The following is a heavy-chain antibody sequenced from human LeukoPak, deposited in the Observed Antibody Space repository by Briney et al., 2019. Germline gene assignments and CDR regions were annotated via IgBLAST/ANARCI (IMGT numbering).Heavy chain of an antibody. J-gene: IGHJ3*02. CDR2: INKDGSIT. CDR3: ASGTAAADDAFDI. CDR1: GFTFSSYW. Sequence: GRSLRLSCAASGFTFSSYWMHWVRQVPGKGLVWVSRINKDGSITSYAGSVKGRFTISRDNAKNSLYLQMNSLRAEDTAVYYCASGTAAADDAFDIWGQGTMVTVSS. D-gene: IGHD6-13*01. V-gene: IGHV3-74*01.